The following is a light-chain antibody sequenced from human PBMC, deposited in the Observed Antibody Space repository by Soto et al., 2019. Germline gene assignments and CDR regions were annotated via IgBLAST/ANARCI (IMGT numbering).Light chain of an antibody. CDR2: EVS. J-gene: IGLJ1*01. Sequence: QSALTQPPSASGSPGQSVTISCPGTSSDVGGYNYVSWYQQHPGKAPQLMIYEVSKRPSGVPDPFSGSKSGNAASLTVSGLQAEDEADYCCSSYAVSNPLYVFGPGTKVTVL. CDR3: SSYAVSNPLYV. CDR1: SSDVGGYNY. V-gene: IGLV2-8*01.